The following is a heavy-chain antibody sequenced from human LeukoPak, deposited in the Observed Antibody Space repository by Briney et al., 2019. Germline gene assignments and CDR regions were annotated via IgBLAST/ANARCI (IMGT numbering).Heavy chain of an antibody. CDR2: MYYSGSG. Sequence: PSETLSLTCTISGDSIGSSSYYWGWIRQAPGKGLEWIGSMYYSGSGSYSPSLKSRVTISLDTSNNRFPLKLNSVTAADTAVYYCATLTYYYSYLAVWGKGTTVTVSS. CDR3: ATLTYYYSYLAV. CDR1: GDSIGSSSYY. V-gene: IGHV4-39*01. J-gene: IGHJ6*03.